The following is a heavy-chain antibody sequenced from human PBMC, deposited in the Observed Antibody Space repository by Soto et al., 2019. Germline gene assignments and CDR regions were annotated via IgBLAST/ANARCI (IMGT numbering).Heavy chain of an antibody. V-gene: IGHV3-11*01. D-gene: IGHD5-18*01. Sequence: QVQLVESGGGLVKPGGSLRLSCAASGFTFSDYYMSWIRQAPGKGLEWVSYISSSGSTIYYADSVKGRFTISRDNAKNSLYLQMNSLRAEDTAVYYCARDSALPPSVDTAMVSYYYYYMDVWGKGTTVTVSS. CDR1: GFTFSDYY. CDR2: ISSSGSTI. J-gene: IGHJ6*03. CDR3: ARDSALPPSVDTAMVSYYYYYMDV.